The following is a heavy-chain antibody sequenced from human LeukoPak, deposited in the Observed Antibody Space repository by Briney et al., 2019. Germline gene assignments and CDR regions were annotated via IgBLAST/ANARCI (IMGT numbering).Heavy chain of an antibody. Sequence: SETLSLTCTVSGDSISSYYWSWIRQPPGKGPDWIGYTFHSGNTNYNPSLKSRVTISIDTSKNQFSLRLSSVTAADTAVYYCARTREGLFDYWGQGALVTVSS. CDR2: TFHSGNT. J-gene: IGHJ4*02. D-gene: IGHD1-26*01. CDR3: ARTREGLFDY. CDR1: GDSISSYY. V-gene: IGHV4-59*01.